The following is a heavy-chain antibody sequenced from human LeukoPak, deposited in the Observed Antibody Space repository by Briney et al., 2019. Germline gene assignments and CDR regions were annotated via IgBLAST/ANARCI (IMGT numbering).Heavy chain of an antibody. V-gene: IGHV3-23*01. D-gene: IGHD5-24*01. CDR2: IICSGGST. CDR3: AKGYPGERWLQSGASEQSDY. J-gene: IGHJ4*02. Sequence: GGSLRLSCAASGFTFSSYAMSWVRQAPGKGPEWVSAIICSGGSTYYADSVNGRFTISRDNSKNTLYLKMNSLTVEDTAVYYSAKGYPGERWLQSGASEQSDYWGQGTLVTVSS. CDR1: GFTFSSYA.